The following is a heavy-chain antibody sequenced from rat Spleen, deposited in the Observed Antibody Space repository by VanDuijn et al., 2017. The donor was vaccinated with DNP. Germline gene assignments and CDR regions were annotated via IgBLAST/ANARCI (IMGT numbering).Heavy chain of an antibody. D-gene: IGHD1-4*01. Sequence: EVQLVESGGGLVQPGRSLKLSCIGSGFTFNNYWMTWIRQAPGKGLEWVASITNTGGSTYYRDSVKGRFIISRNNAKSTLYLQMDSLRSDDTATYYCAGRPPPTRGPFDYWGQGIMVTVSS. V-gene: IGHV5-31*01. CDR2: ITNTGGST. J-gene: IGHJ2*01. CDR1: GFTFNNYW. CDR3: AGRPPPTRGPFDY.